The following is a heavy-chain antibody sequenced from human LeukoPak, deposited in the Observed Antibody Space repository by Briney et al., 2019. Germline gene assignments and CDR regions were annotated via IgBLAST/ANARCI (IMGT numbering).Heavy chain of an antibody. CDR1: GFTFSDYY. CDR3: AREYYYDSSGPIGY. Sequence: NPGGSLRLSCAASGFTFSDYYMSWIRQAPGKGLEWVSYISSSGSTIYYADSVKGRFTISRDNAKNSLYLQMNSLRAEDTAVYYCAREYYYDSSGPIGYWGQGTLSPSPQ. V-gene: IGHV3-11*01. CDR2: ISSSGSTI. D-gene: IGHD3-22*01. J-gene: IGHJ4*02.